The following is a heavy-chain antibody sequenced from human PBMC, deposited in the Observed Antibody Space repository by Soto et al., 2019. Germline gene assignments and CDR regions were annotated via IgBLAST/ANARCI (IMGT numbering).Heavy chain of an antibody. V-gene: IGHV1-18*01. CDR2: ISAYNGNT. D-gene: IGHD3-3*01. J-gene: IGHJ4*02. Sequence: ASVKVSCKACGYSFTSYGSSWVRQANGQGLEWMGWISAYNGNTNYAQKLQGRVTMTTDTSTNTAYMELRSLRSDDTSVYYCSRAPITIFGVANGRLDYWGQGTLVTVSS. CDR3: SRAPITIFGVANGRLDY. CDR1: GYSFTSYG.